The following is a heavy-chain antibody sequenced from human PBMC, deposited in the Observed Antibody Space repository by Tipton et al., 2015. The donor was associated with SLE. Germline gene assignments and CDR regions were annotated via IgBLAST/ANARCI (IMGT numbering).Heavy chain of an antibody. Sequence: TLSLTCAVSGYSITRGYNWGWIRQPPGKGLEFIGSIYHNDSPYYNQSLKSRVTIYVDTSKNQFSLKLSSVTAADTAVYYCARQVTNRWHVVWFDPWGQGTLVTVSS. CDR2: IYHNDSP. V-gene: IGHV4-38-2*01. J-gene: IGHJ5*02. D-gene: IGHD2-15*01. CDR3: ARQVTNRWHVVWFDP. CDR1: GYSITRGYN.